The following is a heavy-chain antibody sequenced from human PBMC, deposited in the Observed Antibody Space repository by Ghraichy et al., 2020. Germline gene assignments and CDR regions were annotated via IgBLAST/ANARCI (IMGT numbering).Heavy chain of an antibody. CDR1: GYTFTSYG. CDR2: ISAYNGNT. Sequence: ASVKVSCKASGYTFTSYGISWVRQAPGQGLEWMGWISAYNGNTNYAQKLQGRVTMTTDTSTSTAYMELRSLRSDDTAVYYCARGEEGHSSSWYGVTNSYSYGMDVWGQGTTVTVSS. D-gene: IGHD6-13*01. V-gene: IGHV1-18*01. CDR3: ARGEEGHSSSWYGVTNSYSYGMDV. J-gene: IGHJ6*02.